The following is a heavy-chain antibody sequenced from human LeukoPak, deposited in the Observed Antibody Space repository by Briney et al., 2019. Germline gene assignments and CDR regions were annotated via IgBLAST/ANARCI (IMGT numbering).Heavy chain of an antibody. D-gene: IGHD1-14*01. Sequence: PSETLSLTCTVSGGSISSYYWSWIRQPPGKGLEGIGYIYCSGSTNYKPSLKSRVTISVDTSKNQFSLKLSSVTAADTAVYYCARDSGNLRDDAFDIWGQGTMVTVSS. V-gene: IGHV4-59*01. CDR2: IYCSGST. J-gene: IGHJ3*02. CDR3: ARDSGNLRDDAFDI. CDR1: GGSISSYY.